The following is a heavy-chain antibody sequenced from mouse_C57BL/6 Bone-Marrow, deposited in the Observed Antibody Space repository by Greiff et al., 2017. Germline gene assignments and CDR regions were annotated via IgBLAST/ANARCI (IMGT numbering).Heavy chain of an antibody. V-gene: IGHV1-50*01. D-gene: IGHD1-1*01. Sequence: QVQLQQPGAELVKPGPSVKLSCKASGYTFTSYWMQWVKQRPGPGLEWIGEVDPSDSYTISNQKFKAKATLTVDTSSSTAYMLLSSLMSEDAAVDYCARVGDSRKFAYWGQGTLVTVSA. CDR2: VDPSDSYT. CDR3: ARVGDSRKFAY. J-gene: IGHJ3*01. CDR1: GYTFTSYW.